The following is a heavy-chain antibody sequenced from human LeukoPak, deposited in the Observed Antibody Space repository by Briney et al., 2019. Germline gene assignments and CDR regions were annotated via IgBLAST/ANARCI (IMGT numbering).Heavy chain of an antibody. CDR1: GYSFTNYW. V-gene: IGHV5-51*01. CDR2: IYPGDSDS. CDR3: ARGPSVAGYVDY. Sequence: PGESLKISCKASGYSFTNYWIGWVRQMPGKGLEWMGIIYPGDSDSRYSPSFQGQVTTSADKSISTAYLQWSSLKASDTAMYYCARGPSVAGYVDYWGQGTLVTVSS. D-gene: IGHD6-19*01. J-gene: IGHJ4*02.